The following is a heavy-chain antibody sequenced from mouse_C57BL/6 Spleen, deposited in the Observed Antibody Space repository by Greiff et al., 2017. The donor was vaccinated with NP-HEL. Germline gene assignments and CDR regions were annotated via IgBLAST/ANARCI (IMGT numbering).Heavy chain of an antibody. Sequence: VQGVESGPGLVAPSQSLSITCTVSGFSLTSYGVHWVRQPPGKGLEWLVVIWSDGSTTYNSALKSRLSISKDNSKSQVFLKMNSLQTDDTAMYYCASSDYDEDYYAMDYWGQGTSVTVSS. J-gene: IGHJ4*01. CDR2: IWSDGST. D-gene: IGHD2-4*01. CDR3: ASSDYDEDYYAMDY. CDR1: GFSLTSYG. V-gene: IGHV2-6*03.